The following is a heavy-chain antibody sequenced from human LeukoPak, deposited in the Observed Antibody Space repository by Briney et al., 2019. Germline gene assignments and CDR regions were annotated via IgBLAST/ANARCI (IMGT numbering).Heavy chain of an antibody. CDR1: GGSISSGGYH. D-gene: IGHD3-10*01. CDR2: IYYSGST. Sequence: PSETLSLTCTVSGGSISSGGYHWTWIRQHPGKGLEWIGYIYYSGSTYYNPSLKSRLTISIDTSKNQFSLKLSSVTAADTAVYYCARSTDMVRGVIGYWGQGTLVTVSS. J-gene: IGHJ4*02. V-gene: IGHV4-31*03. CDR3: ARSTDMVRGVIGY.